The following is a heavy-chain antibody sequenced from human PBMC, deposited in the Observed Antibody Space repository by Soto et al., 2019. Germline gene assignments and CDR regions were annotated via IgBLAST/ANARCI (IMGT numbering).Heavy chain of an antibody. CDR2: ISTFNGKT. D-gene: IGHD3-22*01. V-gene: IGHV1-18*01. J-gene: IGHJ4*02. Sequence: QVQLVQSGAEVKKPGASVKVSCKASGYTFISYGISWVRQAPGQGLEWMGWISTFNGKTNYAQNVQGRVTMTTDTSTTTAYMELRSLKSADTAVYYCARDSVPKSSGYFPFDYWGQGTVVTVSS. CDR1: GYTFISYG. CDR3: ARDSVPKSSGYFPFDY.